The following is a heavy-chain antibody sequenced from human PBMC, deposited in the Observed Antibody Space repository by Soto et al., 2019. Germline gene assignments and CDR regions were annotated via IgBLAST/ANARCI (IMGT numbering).Heavy chain of an antibody. V-gene: IGHV3-9*01. D-gene: IGHD6-6*01. CDR2: ISWNSGGI. CDR3: GKSETAARNYYYYMDV. CDR1: GFTYDDYA. Sequence: EVQLVESGGGLVQPGRSLRLSCAASGFTYDDYAMHWVRQAPGKGLEWVSGISWNSGGIGYADSVKGRFTISRDNAKNSLYLQMNSLRAEDTALYYCGKSETAARNYYYYMDVWGKGTTVTVSS. J-gene: IGHJ6*03.